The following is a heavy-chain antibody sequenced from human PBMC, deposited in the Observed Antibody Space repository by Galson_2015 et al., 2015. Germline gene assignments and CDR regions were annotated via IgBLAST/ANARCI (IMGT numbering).Heavy chain of an antibody. V-gene: IGHV4-61*02. D-gene: IGHD3-16*01. CDR3: ARVLVTAPTPWGPPNYYYGMDV. Sequence: TLSLTCTVSGGSISSGSYYWSWIRQPAGKGLEWIGRIYTSGSTNYNPSLKSRVTISVDTSKNQFSLKLSSVTAADTAVYYCARVLVTAPTPWGPPNYYYGMDVWGQGTTVTVSS. CDR2: IYTSGST. J-gene: IGHJ6*02. CDR1: GGSISSGSYY.